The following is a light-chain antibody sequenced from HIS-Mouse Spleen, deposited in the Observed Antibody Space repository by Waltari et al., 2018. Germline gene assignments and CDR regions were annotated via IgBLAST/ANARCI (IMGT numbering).Light chain of an antibody. CDR2: DDS. V-gene: IGLV3-21*03. Sequence: SYVLTPTPSVSVAPGKTARITCGGNNIGSKSVPWYQQKPGQAPVLVVYDDSDRPSGIPERFSGSNSGNTATLTISRVEAGDEADYYCQVWDSSSDHYVFGTGTKVTVL. J-gene: IGLJ1*01. CDR1: NIGSKS. CDR3: QVWDSSSDHYV.